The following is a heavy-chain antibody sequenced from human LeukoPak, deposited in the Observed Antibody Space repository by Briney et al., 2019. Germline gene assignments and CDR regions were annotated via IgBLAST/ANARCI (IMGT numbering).Heavy chain of an antibody. CDR3: ARETGSAVGSTDFDY. Sequence: GGSLRLSCVGSGFTFRSHAMSWVRQAPGKGLEWVAVISYDGSNKYYADSVKGRFTISRDNSKNTLYLQMNSLRAEDTAVYYCARETGSAVGSTDFDYWGQGILVTVSS. CDR1: GFTFRSHA. J-gene: IGHJ4*02. D-gene: IGHD4-17*01. CDR2: ISYDGSNK. V-gene: IGHV3-30-3*01.